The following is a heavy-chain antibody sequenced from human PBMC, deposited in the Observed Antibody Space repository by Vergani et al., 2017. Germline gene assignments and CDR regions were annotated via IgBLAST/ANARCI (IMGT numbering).Heavy chain of an antibody. Sequence: QVNLQESGPGLVKPSQTLSLTCSVSGDSISSGVYYWNWIRQHPGKGLEWIGYIYSTGSTHHNPSLRRRINMSVDTSKNQFSLKLNSVTAADTAMYCCARMGGYDEGDAFRIGYFDSWGPGILVTVSS. CDR1: GDSISSGVYY. D-gene: IGHD3-22*01. V-gene: IGHV4-31*03. CDR3: ARMGGYDEGDAFRIGYFDS. J-gene: IGHJ4*02. CDR2: IYSTGST.